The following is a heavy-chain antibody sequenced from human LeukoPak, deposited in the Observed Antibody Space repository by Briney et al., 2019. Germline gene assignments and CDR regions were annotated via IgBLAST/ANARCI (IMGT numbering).Heavy chain of an antibody. D-gene: IGHD3-22*01. CDR3: ARESGPYSFGWTDFDY. CDR1: GFPFSSYD. CDR2: IGTAAGDT. Sequence: GGSLRLSCAASGFPFSSYDMHWVRQAPGKGLEWVSGIGTAAGDTHYAVSVKGRFTISRENAKNSLYLQMNSLRAGDTAVYYCARESGPYSFGWTDFDYWGQGTLVTVSS. J-gene: IGHJ4*02. V-gene: IGHV3-13*01.